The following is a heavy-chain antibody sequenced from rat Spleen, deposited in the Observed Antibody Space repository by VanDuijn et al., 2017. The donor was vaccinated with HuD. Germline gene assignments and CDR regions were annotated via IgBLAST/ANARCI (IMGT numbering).Heavy chain of an antibody. Sequence: EVQLVESGGGLAQPGRSLKLSCITSGFTFNYYWMTWIRQAPGKGLEWVASIYLDGSTTYYPDTVKGRFVISKDNAKNVGYLQMNNLRSEDTAMYYCTSGGVTTRLNWFAYWGQGVMVTVSS. CDR3: TSGGVTTRLNWFAY. CDR2: IYLDGSTT. J-gene: IGHJ2*01. CDR1: GFTFNYYW. D-gene: IGHD1-10*01. V-gene: IGHV5-35*01.